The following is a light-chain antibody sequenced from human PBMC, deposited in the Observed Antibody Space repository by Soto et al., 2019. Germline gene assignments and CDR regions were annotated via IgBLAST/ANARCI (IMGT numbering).Light chain of an antibody. J-gene: IGKJ1*01. CDR3: QQYNNWPQT. Sequence: IVLTQSPGTLSLSPGERATLSCRASQSVSSNFLTWYQQKPGQPPRLLIYGASSRATGIPDRFSGSGSGTDFTLTISSLQSEDFAVYYCQQYNNWPQTFGQGTKVDIK. CDR2: GAS. V-gene: IGKV3-20*01. CDR1: QSVSSNF.